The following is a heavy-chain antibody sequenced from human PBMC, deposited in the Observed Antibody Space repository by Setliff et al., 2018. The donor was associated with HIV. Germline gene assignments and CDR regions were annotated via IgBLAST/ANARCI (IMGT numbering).Heavy chain of an antibody. D-gene: IGHD1-7*01. V-gene: IGHV4-4*07. CDR2: IYASGRA. J-gene: IGHJ4*02. Sequence: SETLSLTCNVSGDSISRFSWSWLRQPAGKGLEWIGHIYASGRANYKPPLRGGFAMSIDTRMNEFSLTMNSMIAADTAVYYCARARASGTYANSFDYWGRGRLVTVSS. CDR3: ARARASGTYANSFDY. CDR1: GDSISRFS.